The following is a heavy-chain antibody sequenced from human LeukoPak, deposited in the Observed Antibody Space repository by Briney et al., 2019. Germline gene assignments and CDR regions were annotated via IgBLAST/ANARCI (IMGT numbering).Heavy chain of an antibody. CDR3: ARGTLYYGSESYDY. CDR1: GFPFSAYE. V-gene: IGHV3-48*03. Sequence: GGSLRLSCAASGFPFSAYEMNWVRQAPGKGLEWVSYISVSGDTIYYADSVKGRFTISRDNAKKSLYLQMKSLRAEDTAVYYCARGTLYYGSESYDYWGQGTPVAVSS. J-gene: IGHJ4*02. CDR2: ISVSGDTI. D-gene: IGHD3-10*01.